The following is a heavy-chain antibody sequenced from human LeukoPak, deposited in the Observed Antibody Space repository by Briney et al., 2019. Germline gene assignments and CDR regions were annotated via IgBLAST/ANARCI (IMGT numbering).Heavy chain of an antibody. Sequence: ASVTVSFTASEYTFTSYDINWVRQATGQGLEWMGWMNPNSGNTGYAQKFQGRVTMTRDTSTSTVYMELSSLRSEDTAVYYCARGPGRGYCSSTSCYTGGWFDPWGQGTLVTVSS. J-gene: IGHJ5*02. CDR2: MNPNSGNT. CDR1: EYTFTSYD. V-gene: IGHV1-8*01. D-gene: IGHD2-2*02. CDR3: ARGPGRGYCSSTSCYTGGWFDP.